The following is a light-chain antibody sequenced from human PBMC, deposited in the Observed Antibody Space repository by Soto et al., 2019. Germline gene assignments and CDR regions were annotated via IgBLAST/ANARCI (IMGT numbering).Light chain of an antibody. Sequence: DIQLTQSPSFLSASVGDRVTITCRASQGISSYLGWYQQKPGKAPKLLIYAASTLESGVPSRFSGSGSGTEFTLTISSLQPEDFATYCCQQLNSYPLTFGPGTKVDIK. CDR1: QGISSY. V-gene: IGKV1-9*01. CDR3: QQLNSYPLT. J-gene: IGKJ3*01. CDR2: AAS.